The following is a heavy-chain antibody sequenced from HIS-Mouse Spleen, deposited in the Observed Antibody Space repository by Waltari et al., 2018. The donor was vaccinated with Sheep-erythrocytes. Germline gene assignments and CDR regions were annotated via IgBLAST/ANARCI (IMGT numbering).Heavy chain of an antibody. CDR1: GGTFSSYA. V-gene: IGHV1-69*04. D-gene: IGHD1-26*01. CDR3: AQTGATTPHFDY. CDR2: VIPIRGIA. Sequence: QVQLVQSGAEVKKPGSSVKVSCKASGGTFSSYAISWVRQAPGQGLEWMGRVIPIRGIANSAPKYQGRVTITADKSTSTAYMELSSLRSEDTAVYYCAQTGATTPHFDYWGQGTLVTVSS. J-gene: IGHJ4*02.